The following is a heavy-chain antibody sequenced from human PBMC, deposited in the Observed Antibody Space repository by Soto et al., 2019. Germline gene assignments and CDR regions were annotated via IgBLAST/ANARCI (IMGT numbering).Heavy chain of an antibody. CDR2: IYATGDT. V-gene: IGHV4-4*07. CDR1: GASLSRYY. CDR3: VRDGTKNLRDRFEP. Sequence: SETLSLTCNVSGASLSRYYWSWIRQPPGKGLEWIGRIYATGDTNYNPSLKSRISMSVDMSKKQFSLTLRSVTAADTAIYYCVRDGTKNLRDRFEPWGRGILVTVSS. J-gene: IGHJ5*02. D-gene: IGHD1-26*01.